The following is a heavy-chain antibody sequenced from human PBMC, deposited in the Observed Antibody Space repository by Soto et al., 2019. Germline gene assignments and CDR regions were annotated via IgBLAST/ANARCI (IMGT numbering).Heavy chain of an antibody. CDR3: ASTSIAAAGKDYNWFDP. CDR1: GDSFTSYW. CDR2: IYPGDSDT. Sequence: PGESLKISCKGSGDSFTSYWIGWVRQMPGKGPEWMGIIYPGDSDTRYSPSFQGQVTISADKSISTAYLQWSSLKASDTAMYYCASTSIAAAGKDYNWFDPWGQGTLVTVSS. J-gene: IGHJ5*02. V-gene: IGHV5-51*01. D-gene: IGHD6-13*01.